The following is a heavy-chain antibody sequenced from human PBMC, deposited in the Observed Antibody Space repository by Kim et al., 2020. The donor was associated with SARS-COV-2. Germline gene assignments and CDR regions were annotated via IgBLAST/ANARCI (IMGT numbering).Heavy chain of an antibody. CDR2: INHSGST. J-gene: IGHJ6*03. CDR1: GGSFSGYY. V-gene: IGHV4-34*01. Sequence: SETLSLTCAVYGGSFSGYYWSWIRQPPGKGLEWIGEINHSGSTNYNPSLKSRVTISVDTSKNQFSLKLSSVTAADTAVYYCARKSPSREPIAARKRIESYYYYYMDVWGKGTTVTVSS. CDR3: ARKSPSREPIAARKRIESYYYYYMDV. D-gene: IGHD6-6*01.